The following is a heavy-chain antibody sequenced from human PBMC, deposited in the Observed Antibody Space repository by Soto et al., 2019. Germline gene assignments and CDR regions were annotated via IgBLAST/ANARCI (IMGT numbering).Heavy chain of an antibody. V-gene: IGHV1-18*01. CDR1: GYTFTRYG. J-gene: IGHJ6*02. Sequence: QGQLVQSGGEVKKPGASVKVSCKASGYTFTRYGISWVRQAPGQGLEWMGWISGYNGDTKYAQKFQGRVPXTXXXSXXTAYMELRSLTSDARAVYYCAKNGQPPYYYYGMDVWGQGTTVTVSS. D-gene: IGHD2-8*01. CDR3: AKNGQPPYYYYGMDV. CDR2: ISGYNGDT.